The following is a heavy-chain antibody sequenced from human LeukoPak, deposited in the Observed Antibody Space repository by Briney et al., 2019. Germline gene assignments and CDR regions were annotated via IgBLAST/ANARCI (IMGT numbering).Heavy chain of an antibody. CDR2: ISGSGGCT. J-gene: IGHJ4*02. CDR3: AKWYYYDSSGYRPIDY. Sequence: PGGSLRLSCAASGFTFSSYAMSWVRQAPGKGLEWCSAISGSGGCTYYADSVKGRFTISRDNSKNTLYLQMNSLRAEDTAVYYCAKWYYYDSSGYRPIDYWGQGTLVTVSS. CDR1: GFTFSSYA. D-gene: IGHD3-22*01. V-gene: IGHV3-23*01.